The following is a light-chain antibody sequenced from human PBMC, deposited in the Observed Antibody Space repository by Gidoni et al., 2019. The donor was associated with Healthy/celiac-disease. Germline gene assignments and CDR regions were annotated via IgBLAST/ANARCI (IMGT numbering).Light chain of an antibody. CDR2: GAS. CDR1: QSVSSSY. Sequence: EIVLTQSPGTLSLSPGERATLPCRASQSVSSSYLAWYQQKPGQAPRLLIYGASSRATGIPDSFSGSGSGTDFTLTISRLEPEDFAVYYCQQYGSSPLTFGQGTKVEIK. V-gene: IGKV3-20*01. J-gene: IGKJ1*01. CDR3: QQYGSSPLT.